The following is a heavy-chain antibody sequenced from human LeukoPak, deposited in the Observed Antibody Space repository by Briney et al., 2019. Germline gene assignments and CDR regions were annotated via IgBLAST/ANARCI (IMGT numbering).Heavy chain of an antibody. J-gene: IGHJ2*01. Sequence: PGGSLRRSCAASGFTFGSYAMTWVRQAPGKGLEWVSVITSSGDNTYYADSVKGRFTISRDNSKNTLYLQMNSLRAGDTAVYYCAKEVIRYWYFDPWGRGTLVTVSS. CDR3: AKEVIRYWYFDP. CDR1: GFTFGSYA. CDR2: ITSSGDNT. D-gene: IGHD2-21*01. V-gene: IGHV3-23*01.